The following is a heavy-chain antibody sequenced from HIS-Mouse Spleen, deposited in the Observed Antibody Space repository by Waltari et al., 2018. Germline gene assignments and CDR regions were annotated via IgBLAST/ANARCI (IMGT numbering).Heavy chain of an antibody. CDR3: AKDDTAMVTASFDY. CDR2: ISGSGGST. CDR1: GFTFSSYA. Sequence: EVQLLESGGGLVQPGGSLRLSCAASGFTFSSYAMSWVRQAPGRGLEGVSAISGSGGSTYYADSVKGRFTISRDNSKNTLYLQMNSLRAEDTAVYYCAKDDTAMVTASFDYWGQGTLVTVSS. D-gene: IGHD5-18*01. V-gene: IGHV3-23*01. J-gene: IGHJ4*02.